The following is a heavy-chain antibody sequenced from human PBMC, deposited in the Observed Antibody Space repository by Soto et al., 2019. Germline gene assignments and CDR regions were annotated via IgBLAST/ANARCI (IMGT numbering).Heavy chain of an antibody. J-gene: IGHJ6*02. D-gene: IGHD4-4*01. CDR3: ARDGYSNYSYYYGMDV. V-gene: IGHV3-33*01. Sequence: GGSLRLSCAASGFTFSSYGMHWVRQAPGKGLEWVAVIWYDGSNKYYADSVKGRFTISRDNSKNTLYLQMNSLRAEDTAVYYCARDGYSNYSYYYGMDVWGQGTTVTVSS. CDR2: IWYDGSNK. CDR1: GFTFSSYG.